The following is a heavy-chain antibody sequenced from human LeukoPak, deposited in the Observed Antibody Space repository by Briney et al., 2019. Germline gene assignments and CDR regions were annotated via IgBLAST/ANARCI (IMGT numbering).Heavy chain of an antibody. CDR2: ITGSGGST. Sequence: PGGSLRLSCAASGFTFSSYAMNWVRQAPGKGLEWVSTITGSGGSTYYTDSVKGRFTISRENSKKTLYLQMNSLRAEDTAEYYCAKDSRVQLERRSVFDYRGQGTLVTVSS. CDR3: AKDSRVQLERRSVFDY. V-gene: IGHV3-23*01. J-gene: IGHJ4*02. D-gene: IGHD1-1*01. CDR1: GFTFSSYA.